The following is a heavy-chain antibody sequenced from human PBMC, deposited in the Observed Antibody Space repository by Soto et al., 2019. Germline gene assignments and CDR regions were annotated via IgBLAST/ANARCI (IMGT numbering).Heavy chain of an antibody. CDR2: ISSSGSSI. CDR1: GFTFSSYS. Sequence: EVQLVESGGGLVQPGGSLRLSCAGSGFTFSSYSMNWVRQAPGKGLEWVSYISSSGSSISYTDSVKGRFTISRDNAKNSLYLQMNSLGAEDTAVYYCARSPYNDYWGQGTLVTVSS. J-gene: IGHJ4*02. V-gene: IGHV3-48*01. D-gene: IGHD1-1*01. CDR3: ARSPYNDY.